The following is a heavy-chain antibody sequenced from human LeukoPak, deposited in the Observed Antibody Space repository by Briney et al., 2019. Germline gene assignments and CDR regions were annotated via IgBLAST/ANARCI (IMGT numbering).Heavy chain of an antibody. D-gene: IGHD6-13*01. CDR2: INPNSGGT. V-gene: IGHV1-2*02. J-gene: IGHJ5*02. Sequence: ASVKVSCKASGYTFTDYYLYWVRQAPGQGLALMGWINPNSGGTNYAQKFQGRVTVTRDTSISIVYMELSRLTSDDTAVYYCARGGYISSYYGWFDPWGQGTLVTVSS. CDR1: GYTFTDYY. CDR3: ARGGYISSYYGWFDP.